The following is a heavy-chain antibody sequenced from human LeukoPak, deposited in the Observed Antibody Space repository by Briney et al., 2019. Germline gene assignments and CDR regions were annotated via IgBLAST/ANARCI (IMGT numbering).Heavy chain of an antibody. D-gene: IGHD2-2*01. CDR2: INHSGST. V-gene: IGHV4-34*01. CDR3: ARRGSTSLYR. Sequence: SETLSLTCTVSGGSISGYYWSWIRQPPGKGLEWIGEINHSGSTNYNPSLKSRVTISVDTSKNQFSLKLSSVTAADTAVYYCARRGSTSLYRWGQGTLVTVSS. J-gene: IGHJ4*02. CDR1: GGSISGYY.